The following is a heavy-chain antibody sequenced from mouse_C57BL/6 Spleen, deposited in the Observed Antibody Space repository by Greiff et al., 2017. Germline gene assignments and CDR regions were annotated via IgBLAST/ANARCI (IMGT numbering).Heavy chain of an antibody. J-gene: IGHJ4*01. CDR3: ANPYGNYEGYYAMDY. CDR2: IWSGGST. Sequence: VQLKESGPGLVQPSQSLSITCTVSGFSLTSYGVHWVRQPPGKGLEWLGVIWSGGSTDYNAAFISRLSISKDNSKSQVFFKMNSLQADDTAIYYCANPYGNYEGYYAMDYWGQGTSVTVSS. D-gene: IGHD2-10*02. V-gene: IGHV2-4*01. CDR1: GFSLTSYG.